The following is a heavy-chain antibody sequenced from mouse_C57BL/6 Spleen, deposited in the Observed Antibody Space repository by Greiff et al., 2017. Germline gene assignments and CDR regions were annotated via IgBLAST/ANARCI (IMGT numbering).Heavy chain of an antibody. CDR1: GYAFTNYL. D-gene: IGHD2-1*01. J-gene: IGHJ3*01. V-gene: IGHV1-54*01. Sequence: VQLQQSGAELVRPGTSVKVSRKASGYAFTNYLIEWVKQRPGQGLEWIGVINPGSGGTNYNEKFKGKATLTADKSSSTAYMQRSSLTSEDAAVYFSARDYGYYYAYWGQGTLVTVSA. CDR2: INPGSGGT. CDR3: ARDYGYYYAY.